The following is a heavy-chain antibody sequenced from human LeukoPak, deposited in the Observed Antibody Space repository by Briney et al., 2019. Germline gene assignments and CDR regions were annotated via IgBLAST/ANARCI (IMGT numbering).Heavy chain of an antibody. J-gene: IGHJ5*02. Sequence: GGSLRLSCAASGFTFSSYWMSWVRQAPGKGLEWVANIRQDGSEKYYVDSVKGRFTISRDNAKNSLYLQMNSLRAEDTAVYYCASLGVVYYDSSGSGPWGQGTLVTVSS. CDR3: ASLGVVYYDSSGSGP. CDR2: IRQDGSEK. D-gene: IGHD3-22*01. V-gene: IGHV3-7*01. CDR1: GFTFSSYW.